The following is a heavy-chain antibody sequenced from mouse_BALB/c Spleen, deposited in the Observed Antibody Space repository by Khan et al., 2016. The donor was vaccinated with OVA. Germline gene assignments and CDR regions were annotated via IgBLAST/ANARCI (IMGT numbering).Heavy chain of an antibody. CDR2: INSNGGST. CDR3: ARMARTIN. CDR1: GFTFSSYG. Sequence: EVMLVESGGGLVQPGGSLKLSCAASGFTFSSYGMSWVRQTPDKRLELVATINSNGGSTYYPDSVKGRLTISRDNAKNTLYLQMSSLKSEDTAMYYCARMARTINWGQGTTLTVSS. J-gene: IGHJ2*01. V-gene: IGHV5-6-3*01.